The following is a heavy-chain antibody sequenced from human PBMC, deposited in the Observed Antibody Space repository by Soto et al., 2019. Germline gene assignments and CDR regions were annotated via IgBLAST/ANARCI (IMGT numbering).Heavy chain of an antibody. Sequence: SVPTLVNPTQTLTLTCTFSGFSLSTSGMCVSWIRQPPGKALEWLALIDWDDDKYYSTSLKTRLTISKDTSKNQVVLTMTNMDPVDTATYYCARIQDYYYYYGMDVWGQGTTVTVSS. J-gene: IGHJ6*02. CDR2: IDWDDDK. CDR3: ARIQDYYYYYGMDV. CDR1: GFSLSTSGMC. V-gene: IGHV2-70*01.